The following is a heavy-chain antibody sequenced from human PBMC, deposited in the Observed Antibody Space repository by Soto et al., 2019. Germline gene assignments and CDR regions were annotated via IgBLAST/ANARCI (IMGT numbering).Heavy chain of an antibody. CDR2: ISAYNGNT. CDR1: GYTFTSYG. V-gene: IGHV1-18*04. Sequence: QVQLVQSGAEVKKPGASVKVSCKASGYTFTSYGISWVRQAPGQGLEWMGWISAYNGNTNYAQKLQGRVTMTTDTSSSTGYMELRSLRSDDTAVYCCASRGYSSGWSPDYYYGMDVWGQGTTVTVSS. J-gene: IGHJ6*02. D-gene: IGHD6-19*01. CDR3: ASRGYSSGWSPDYYYGMDV.